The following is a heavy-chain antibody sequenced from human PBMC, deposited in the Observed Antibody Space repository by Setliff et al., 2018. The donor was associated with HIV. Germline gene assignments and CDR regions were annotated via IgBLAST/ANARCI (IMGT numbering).Heavy chain of an antibody. V-gene: IGHV4-4*08. J-gene: IGHJ6*03. CDR1: GGSFSGYY. CDR3: ARDRDYYYYMDV. Sequence: SETLSLTCAVYGGSFSGYYWSWIRQPPGKGLEWIGHLYTSGDTNYNPSLKSRVAIFVDTSKNQFSLKLSSVTVADTAVYYCARDRDYYYYMDVWGKGTTVTVSS. CDR2: LYTSGDT.